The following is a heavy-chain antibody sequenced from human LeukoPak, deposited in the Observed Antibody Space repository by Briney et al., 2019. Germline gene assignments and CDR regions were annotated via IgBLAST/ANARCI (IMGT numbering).Heavy chain of an antibody. CDR3: ARRISSTDY. Sequence: PSETLSLTCTVSGXSISSYYWSWIRQPPGKGLEWIGYISYSGSTNYNPSLKSRVTISVDTSKNQFSLKLSSVTAADTAVYYCARRISSTDYWGQGTLVTVSS. CDR1: GXSISSYY. D-gene: IGHD3-3*01. V-gene: IGHV4-59*08. CDR2: ISYSGST. J-gene: IGHJ4*02.